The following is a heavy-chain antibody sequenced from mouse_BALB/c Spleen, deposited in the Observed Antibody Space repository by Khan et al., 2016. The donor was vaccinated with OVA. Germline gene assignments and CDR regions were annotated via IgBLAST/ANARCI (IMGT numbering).Heavy chain of an antibody. CDR2: ISYSGRT. D-gene: IGHD1-1*01. J-gene: IGHJ2*01. Sequence: EVQLQESGPGLVKPSQSLSLTCTVTGYSITSDYAWNWIRQFPGNKLEWMGYISYSGRTSYNPSLKSRISITRATSKNQFFLQLNSVTTEDTATYYCARSVTITTVVATDFDDWGQGTTLTGSS. V-gene: IGHV3-2*02. CDR1: GYSITSDYA. CDR3: ARSVTITTVVATDFDD.